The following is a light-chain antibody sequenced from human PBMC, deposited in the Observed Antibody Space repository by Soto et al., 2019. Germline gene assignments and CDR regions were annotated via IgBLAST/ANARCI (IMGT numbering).Light chain of an antibody. Sequence: EIVLTQSPVTLSLSPGERATLSCRASQSVSSYLAWYQQKPGRAPRLLIYDASNRATGTPHRFSGSGAGTDFTLTISRLEPEDFAVYYCQQYGNSLWAFGQGTKVDIK. V-gene: IGKV3-20*01. CDR1: QSVSSY. CDR2: DAS. CDR3: QQYGNSLWA. J-gene: IGKJ1*01.